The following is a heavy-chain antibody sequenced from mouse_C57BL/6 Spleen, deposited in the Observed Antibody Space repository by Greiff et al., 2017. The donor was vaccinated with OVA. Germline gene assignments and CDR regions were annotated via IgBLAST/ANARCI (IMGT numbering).Heavy chain of an antibody. D-gene: IGHD2-3*01. CDR3: TRFYDGCLAWFAY. CDR2: IDPETGGT. CDR1: GYTFTDYE. J-gene: IGHJ3*01. Sequence: QVQLQQSGAELVRPGASVTLSCKASGYTFTDYEMHWVKQTPVHGLEWIGAIDPETGGTAYNQKFKGKAILTADKSSSTAYMELRSLTSEDSAVYYCTRFYDGCLAWFAYGGQGTLVTVSA. V-gene: IGHV1-15*01.